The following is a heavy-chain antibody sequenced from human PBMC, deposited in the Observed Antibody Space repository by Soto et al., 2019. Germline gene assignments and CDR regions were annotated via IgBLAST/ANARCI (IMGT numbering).Heavy chain of an antibody. V-gene: IGHV3-48*02. CDR1: GFTFSSYS. Sequence: GGSLRHSCAASGFTFSSYSMNWVRQAPGKGLEWVSYISSSSTIYYADSVKGRFTISRDNAKNSLYLQMNSLRDEDTAVYYCARDLAVDYWGQGTLVTVSS. D-gene: IGHD6-19*01. CDR2: ISSSSTI. CDR3: ARDLAVDY. J-gene: IGHJ4*02.